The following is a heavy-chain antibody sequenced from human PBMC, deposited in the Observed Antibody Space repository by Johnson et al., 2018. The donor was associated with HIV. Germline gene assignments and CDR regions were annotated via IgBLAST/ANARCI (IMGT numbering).Heavy chain of an antibody. J-gene: IGHJ3*02. CDR2: ISYDGSNK. CDR1: GFTFSSYA. CDR3: ATGSLVVVGADGLIQLHDAFDI. V-gene: IGHV3-30*14. Sequence: VQLVESGGGVVQPGRSLRLSCAASGFTFSSYAMHWVRQAPGKGLEWVAVISYDGSNKYYADSVKGRFTISRDSSNNTLYVQMNDLRAEDTALYYCATGSLVVVGADGLIQLHDAFDIWGRGTKVTVSS. D-gene: IGHD2-15*01.